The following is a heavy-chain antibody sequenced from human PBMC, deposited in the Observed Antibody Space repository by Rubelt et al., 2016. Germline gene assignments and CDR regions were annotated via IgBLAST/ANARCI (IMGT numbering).Heavy chain of an antibody. CDR1: GYTFTTYG. Sequence: QVHLVQSAIEAKKPGASVKISCKTSGYTFTTYGIIWARRAPGQGLEWMGWINTYNDKTNYPQKFQGRVSMTTDSSTNTAYMELRSLRSDDTAVYYCARGYFDSTGDFDYWGQGTLVTVSS. D-gene: IGHD3-22*01. V-gene: IGHV1-18*01. CDR2: INTYNDKT. CDR3: ARGYFDSTGDFDY. J-gene: IGHJ4*02.